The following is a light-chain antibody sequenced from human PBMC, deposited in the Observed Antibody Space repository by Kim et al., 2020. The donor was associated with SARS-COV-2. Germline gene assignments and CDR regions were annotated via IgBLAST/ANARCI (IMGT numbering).Light chain of an antibody. CDR2: KDT. CDR3: QSADSSDTYVV. V-gene: IGLV3-25*03. CDR1: ALPKQY. J-gene: IGLJ2*01. Sequence: SYELTQPPSVSVAPGQTARITCSGDALPKQYAYWYQQKSGQAPVLVIYKDTERPSGIPERFSASSSGTTVTLTISGVRAEGEADYYCQSADSSDTYVVFGGGTQLTVL.